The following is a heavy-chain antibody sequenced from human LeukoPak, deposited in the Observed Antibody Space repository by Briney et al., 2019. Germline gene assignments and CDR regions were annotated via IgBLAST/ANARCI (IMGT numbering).Heavy chain of an antibody. CDR2: ISWNSGSI. V-gene: IGHV3-9*01. CDR1: GFTFDDYA. CDR3: AKDMD. J-gene: IGHJ4*02. Sequence: PGRSLRLSCAASGFTFDDYAMHWVRQAPGKGLEWVSGISWNSGSIGYADSVKGRFTISGDNAKNSLYLQMNSLRAEDTALYYCAKDMDWGQGTLVTVSS.